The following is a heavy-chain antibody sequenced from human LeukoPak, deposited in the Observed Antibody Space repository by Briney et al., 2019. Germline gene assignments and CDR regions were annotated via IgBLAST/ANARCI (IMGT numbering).Heavy chain of an antibody. J-gene: IGHJ4*02. CDR3: AGWLQFVGLNPLDY. D-gene: IGHD5-24*01. Sequence: SGGSPRLSCAASGFTFSSYAMSWVRQAPGKGLEWVSAISGSGGSTYYADSVKGRFTISRDNSKNTLYLQMNSLRAEDTAVYYCAGWLQFVGLNPLDYWGQGTLVTVSS. V-gene: IGHV3-23*01. CDR1: GFTFSSYA. CDR2: ISGSGGST.